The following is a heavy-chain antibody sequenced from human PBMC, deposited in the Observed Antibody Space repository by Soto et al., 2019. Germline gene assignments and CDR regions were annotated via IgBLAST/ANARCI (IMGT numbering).Heavy chain of an antibody. J-gene: IGHJ6*02. V-gene: IGHV3-11*01. D-gene: IGHD3-3*01. Sequence: PGGSLRLSCAASGFTFSDYYMSWIRQAPGKGLEWVSYISSSGSTIYYADSVKGRFTISRDNAKNSLYLQMNSLRAEDTAVYYCARDYDFWSGLYYYYYGMDVWGQGTTVTVSS. CDR2: ISSSGSTI. CDR1: GFTFSDYY. CDR3: ARDYDFWSGLYYYYYGMDV.